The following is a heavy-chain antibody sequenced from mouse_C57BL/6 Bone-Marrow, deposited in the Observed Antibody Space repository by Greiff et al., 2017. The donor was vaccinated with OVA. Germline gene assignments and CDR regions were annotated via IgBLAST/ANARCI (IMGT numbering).Heavy chain of an antibody. CDR3: ARDITTVVEDAMDY. CDR1: GFTFSSYA. V-gene: IGHV5-4*01. J-gene: IGHJ4*01. Sequence: EVKLVESGGGLVKPGGSLKLSCAASGFTFSSYAMSWVRQTPEKRLGWVATISDGGSYTYYPDNVKGRFTISRDNAKNNLYLQMSHLKSEDTAMYYCARDITTVVEDAMDYWGQGTSVTVSS. D-gene: IGHD1-1*01. CDR2: ISDGGSYT.